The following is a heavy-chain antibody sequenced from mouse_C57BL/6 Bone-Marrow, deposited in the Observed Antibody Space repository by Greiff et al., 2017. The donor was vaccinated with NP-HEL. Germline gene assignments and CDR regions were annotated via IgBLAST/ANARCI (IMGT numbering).Heavy chain of an antibody. CDR3: ARKLVA. CDR2: IYPGGGNT. Sequence: VQVVESGPELVKPGASVKISCKASGYSFTSYYIHWVKQRPGQGLEWIGWIYPGGGNTKYNEKFKGKATLPADTSSSTAYMQLSSLTSEDSAVYYCARKLVAWGQGTSVTVSS. CDR1: GYSFTSYY. V-gene: IGHV1-66*01. D-gene: IGHD1-1*01. J-gene: IGHJ4*01.